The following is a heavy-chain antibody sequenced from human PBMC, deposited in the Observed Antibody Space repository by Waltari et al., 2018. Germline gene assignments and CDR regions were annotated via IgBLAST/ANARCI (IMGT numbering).Heavy chain of an antibody. CDR1: GGSFSGYY. D-gene: IGHD2-2*02. Sequence: QVQLQQWGAGLLKPSETLSLTCASYGGSFSGYYWSWTRQPPGNGLEWIGEINHSGSTNYNPSLKSRVTISVDTSKNQFSLKLSSVTAADTAVYYCARIRGVVVPAAIGGGGYMDVWGKGTTVTVSS. J-gene: IGHJ6*03. CDR3: ARIRGVVVPAAIGGGGYMDV. V-gene: IGHV4-34*01. CDR2: INHSGST.